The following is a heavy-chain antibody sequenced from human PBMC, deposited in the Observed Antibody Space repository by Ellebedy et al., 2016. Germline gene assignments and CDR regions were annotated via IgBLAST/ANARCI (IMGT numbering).Heavy chain of an antibody. Sequence: GESLKISXAASGFTVSSSYMSWVRQAPGKGLEWVSLIYSGGSTYYADSVRGRFTISRDNSKNMLYLQMNSLRAEDTAMYYCARASPLARDFDYWGQGTLVTVSS. CDR1: GFTVSSSY. CDR2: IYSGGST. J-gene: IGHJ4*02. CDR3: ARASPLARDFDY. V-gene: IGHV3-53*01.